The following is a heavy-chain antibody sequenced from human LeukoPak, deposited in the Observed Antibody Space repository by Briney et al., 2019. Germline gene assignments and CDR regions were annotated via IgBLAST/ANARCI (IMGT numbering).Heavy chain of an antibody. D-gene: IGHD6-13*01. V-gene: IGHV1-18*01. CDR1: GYTFTSYG. Sequence: ASVKVSCKASGYTFTSYGISWVRQAPGQGLEWMGWISAYNGNTNYAQKLQGRVTITADKSTSTAYMELSSLRSEDTAVYYCARDPSSTAPFDPWGQGTLVTVSS. J-gene: IGHJ5*02. CDR2: ISAYNGNT. CDR3: ARDPSSTAPFDP.